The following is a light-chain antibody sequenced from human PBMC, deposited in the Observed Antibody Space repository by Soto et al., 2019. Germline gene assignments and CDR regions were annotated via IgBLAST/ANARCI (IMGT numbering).Light chain of an antibody. CDR1: QRISTN. V-gene: IGKV3-15*01. Sequence: EIVMTQSPATLSVSPGERATLSCRASQRISTNLAWYQQKPGQAPRLLIYGASTRATGIPARFSGSGSETEFTLTISGLQSEDFAVYYCQQYYDWPITFGQGTRLDIK. CDR3: QQYYDWPIT. J-gene: IGKJ5*01. CDR2: GAS.